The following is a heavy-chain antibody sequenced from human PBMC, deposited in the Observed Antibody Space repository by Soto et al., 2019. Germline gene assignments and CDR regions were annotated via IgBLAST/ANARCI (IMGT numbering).Heavy chain of an antibody. Sequence: EVQLVESGGGLIQPGGSLRLSCAVSGFTVSNNYMSWVRQAPGKGLEGVSVIYSGGYTAYGDSVKGRFTISRDNSKNTLSLQINSRGAEDPAVYYWGARPGGGGYWGQGTLVTVSS. J-gene: IGHJ4*02. V-gene: IGHV3-53*01. CDR3: GARPGGGGY. CDR1: GFTVSNNY. D-gene: IGHD3-10*01. CDR2: IYSGGYT.